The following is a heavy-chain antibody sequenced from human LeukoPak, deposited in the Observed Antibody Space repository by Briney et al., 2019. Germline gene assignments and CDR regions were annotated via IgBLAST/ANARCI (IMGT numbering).Heavy chain of an antibody. Sequence: PGTSLRLSCAASGFTFTSYGMHWVRQAPGKGLEWVALITYDGYYKYYSDSVKGRFTISSDTSKNTMYLQMNSLRAEDTAVYYCARRAGNSSAYDYWGQGTLVTVSS. CDR2: ITYDGYYK. V-gene: IGHV3-30*03. CDR1: GFTFTSYG. J-gene: IGHJ4*02. D-gene: IGHD3-22*01. CDR3: ARRAGNSSAYDY.